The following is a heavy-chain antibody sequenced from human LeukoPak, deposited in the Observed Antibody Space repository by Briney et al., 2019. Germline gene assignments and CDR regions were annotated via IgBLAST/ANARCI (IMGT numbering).Heavy chain of an antibody. CDR2: IWYDGSNK. J-gene: IGHJ4*02. D-gene: IGHD6-19*01. CDR3: ARGAFVAVAGPYFDY. Sequence: GGSLRLPCAASGFTFSSYGIHWVRQAPGKGLEWVAVIWYDGSNKYYADSVKGRFTISRDNSKNTLYLQMNSLRAEDTAVYYCARGAFVAVAGPYFDYWGQGTLVTVSS. V-gene: IGHV3-33*01. CDR1: GFTFSSYG.